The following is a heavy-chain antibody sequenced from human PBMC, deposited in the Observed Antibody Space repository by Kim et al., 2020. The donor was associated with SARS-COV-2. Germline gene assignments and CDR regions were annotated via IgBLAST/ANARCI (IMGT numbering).Heavy chain of an antibody. CDR3: ARGRGSSWYYYGMDV. D-gene: IGHD6-13*01. V-gene: IGHV4-34*01. J-gene: IGHJ6*02. Sequence: PSLKSRVTIAVDTSKNQFSRKLSSVTAADTAVYYCARGRGSSWYYYGMDVWGQGTTVTVSS.